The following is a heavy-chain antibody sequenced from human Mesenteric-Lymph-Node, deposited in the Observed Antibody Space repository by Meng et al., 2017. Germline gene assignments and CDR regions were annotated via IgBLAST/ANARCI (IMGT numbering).Heavy chain of an antibody. CDR2: ISGDGNNK. V-gene: IGHV3-30*04. J-gene: IGHJ4*02. CDR1: GFTFSTYP. D-gene: IGHD3-3*01. Sequence: GESLKISCAASGFTFSTYPMHWVRQAPGKGLEWVAVISGDGNNKGYADSVKGRFTISRDKSKNTLFLQMNSLSAEDTAVYYCARDSITIFGVTTNYFDYWGRGTLVTVSS. CDR3: ARDSITIFGVTTNYFDY.